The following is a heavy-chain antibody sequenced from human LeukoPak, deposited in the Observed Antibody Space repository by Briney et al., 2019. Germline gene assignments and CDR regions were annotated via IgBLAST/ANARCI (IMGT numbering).Heavy chain of an antibody. CDR1: GYTFTTYG. CDR3: ARERPNDAFDI. V-gene: IGHV1-2*02. Sequence: ASVKVSCKASGYTFTTYGLSWVRQAPGQGLEWMGWINPNSGGTNYAQKFQGRVTMTRDTSISTAYMELSRLRSDDTAVYYCARERPNDAFDIWGQGTMVTVSS. CDR2: INPNSGGT. J-gene: IGHJ3*02.